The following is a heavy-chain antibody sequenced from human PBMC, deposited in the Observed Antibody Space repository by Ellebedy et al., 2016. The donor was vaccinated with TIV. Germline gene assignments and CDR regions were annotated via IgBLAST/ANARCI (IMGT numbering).Heavy chain of an antibody. CDR3: ARDRCLRSSTSCYRFDP. Sequence: ASVKVSCXASGYTFTSYDINWVRQATGQGLEWMGWINPSSGGTNYAQKFQGRVTMTRDTSISTAYMELSRLRSDDTAVYYCARDRCLRSSTSCYRFDPWGQGTLVTVSS. D-gene: IGHD2-2*01. V-gene: IGHV1-2*02. CDR2: INPSSGGT. J-gene: IGHJ5*02. CDR1: GYTFTSYD.